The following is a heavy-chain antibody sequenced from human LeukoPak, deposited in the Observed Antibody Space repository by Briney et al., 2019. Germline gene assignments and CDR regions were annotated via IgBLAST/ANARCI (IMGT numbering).Heavy chain of an antibody. CDR2: IYYSGST. J-gene: IGHJ4*02. Sequence: SETLSLTCTVSGGSISPYYWSWIRQPPGKGLEWIGYIYYSGSTNYNPSLKSRVTISVDTSKNQFSLKLSSVTAADTAVYYCARHGGGGESYPRVLDYWGRGTLVTVSS. CDR1: GGSISPYY. D-gene: IGHD1-26*01. CDR3: ARHGGGGESYPRVLDY. V-gene: IGHV4-59*08.